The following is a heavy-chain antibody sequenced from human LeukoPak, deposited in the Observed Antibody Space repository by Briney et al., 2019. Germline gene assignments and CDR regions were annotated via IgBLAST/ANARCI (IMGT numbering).Heavy chain of an antibody. J-gene: IGHJ4*02. D-gene: IGHD5-18*01. V-gene: IGHV3-21*01. CDR3: AREPSQLWIDN. CDR2: IGSRSTSI. CDR1: GLTFSSYE. Sequence: GGSLRLSCAASGLTFSSYEMNWVRQAPGKGLEWVSSIGSRSTSIYYADSVKGRFTISRDNAKNSLYLQMNSLRAEDTAVYYCAREPSQLWIDNWGQGTRVIVSS.